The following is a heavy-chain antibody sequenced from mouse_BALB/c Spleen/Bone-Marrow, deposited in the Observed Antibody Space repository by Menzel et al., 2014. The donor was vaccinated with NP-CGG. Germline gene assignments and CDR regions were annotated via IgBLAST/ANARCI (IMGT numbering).Heavy chain of an antibody. CDR3: ARRGGYYGSSLFAY. CDR1: EYEFPSHD. Sequence: EVQGVESGGGLVQPGESLKLSCESNEYEFPSHDMSWVRKTPEKRLELVAAINSDGGSTYYPDTMERRFIISRDDSKKTLYLQMSSLRSEDTAFYYCARRGGYYGSSLFAYWGQGTLVTVSA. CDR2: INSDGGST. J-gene: IGHJ3*01. D-gene: IGHD1-1*01. V-gene: IGHV5-2*01.